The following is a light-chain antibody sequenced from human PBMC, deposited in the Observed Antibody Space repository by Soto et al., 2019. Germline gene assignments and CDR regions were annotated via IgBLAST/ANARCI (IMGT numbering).Light chain of an antibody. CDR2: EVS. Sequence: QSALTQPPSASGSPGQSVTISCTGTSSDVGGYNYVSWYQQHPGKAPKLMIYEVSDRPSGVPDRFSGSKSSNTASLTVSGLQAEDEDDYYCSSYAGSNNFVFGTGTKLTVL. V-gene: IGLV2-8*01. CDR3: SSYAGSNNFV. J-gene: IGLJ1*01. CDR1: SSDVGGYNY.